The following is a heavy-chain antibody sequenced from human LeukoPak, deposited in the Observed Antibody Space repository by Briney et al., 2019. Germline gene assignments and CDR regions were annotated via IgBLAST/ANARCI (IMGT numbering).Heavy chain of an antibody. J-gene: IGHJ4*02. CDR1: GFTFSDDY. Sequence: PGGSLRLSCAASGFTFSDDYMSWIRQAPGKGLEWVSVIYSGGSTYYADSVKGRFTISRDNSKNTLYLQMNSLRAEDTAVYYCARESPVRGVLDYWGQGTLVTVSS. CDR3: ARESPVRGVLDY. V-gene: IGHV3-53*01. D-gene: IGHD3-10*01. CDR2: IYSGGST.